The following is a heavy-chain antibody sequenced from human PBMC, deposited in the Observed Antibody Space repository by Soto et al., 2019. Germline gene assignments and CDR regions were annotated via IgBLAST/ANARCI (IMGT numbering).Heavy chain of an antibody. V-gene: IGHV3-21*01. D-gene: IGHD3-10*01. J-gene: IGHJ6*03. CDR1: GFTFSSYS. CDR3: ARDLIYAGYYYYMDG. Sequence: EVQLVESGGGLVKPGGSLRLSCAASGFTFSSYSMNWVRQAPGKGLEWVSSINYKSHIDYADSVKGRFTISRDNAKNSLYLQMNSLRAEDTAVYFCARDLIYAGYYYYMDGWGIGTTVTVSS. CDR2: INYKSHI.